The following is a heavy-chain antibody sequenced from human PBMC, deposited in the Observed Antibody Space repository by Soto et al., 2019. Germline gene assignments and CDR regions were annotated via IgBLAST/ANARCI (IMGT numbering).Heavy chain of an antibody. CDR3: ARSEEDSDYYYYGLDV. Sequence: SQTLSLTCVISGDSVSSSSVAWNWVRQSPSRGLEWLGRTYYRSRWYSDFAVSVRGRIVINADTSKNQFSLQLNYVTPEDTAVYFCARSEEDSDYYYYGLDVWGQGTTVTVSS. V-gene: IGHV6-1*01. J-gene: IGHJ6*02. D-gene: IGHD2-15*01. CDR2: TYYRSRWYS. CDR1: GDSVSSSSVA.